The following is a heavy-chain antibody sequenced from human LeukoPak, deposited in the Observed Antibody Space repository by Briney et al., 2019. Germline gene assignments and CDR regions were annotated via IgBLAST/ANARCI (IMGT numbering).Heavy chain of an antibody. Sequence: SETLSLTRTVSGGSISSYYWSGIRQPPGKGREGVGYIYYIGSTNYNPSLKSRVPISVDTSKNQFSLKLSSVTAADTAVYYCARDKAGTDYYYGMDVWGKGTTVTVSS. CDR1: GGSISSYY. D-gene: IGHD6-19*01. V-gene: IGHV4-59*01. J-gene: IGHJ6*04. CDR2: IYYIGST. CDR3: ARDKAGTDYYYGMDV.